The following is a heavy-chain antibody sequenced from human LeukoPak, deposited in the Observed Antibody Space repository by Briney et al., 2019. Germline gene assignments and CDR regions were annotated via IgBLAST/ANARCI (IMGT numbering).Heavy chain of an antibody. Sequence: GGSLRLSCAASGFTFSSYAMTWVRQAPGKGLEWVSAISGSGDSTYYADSAKGQFTISRDNSKNTLYLQMNSLRAEDTAVYYCAKDASVDPYYFDYWGQGTLVTVSS. CDR1: GFTFSSYA. J-gene: IGHJ4*02. CDR2: ISGSGDST. CDR3: AKDASVDPYYFDY. V-gene: IGHV3-23*01. D-gene: IGHD2-2*01.